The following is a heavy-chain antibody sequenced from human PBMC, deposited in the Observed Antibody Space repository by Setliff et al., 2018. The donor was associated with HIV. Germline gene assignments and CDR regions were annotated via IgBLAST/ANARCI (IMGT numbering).Heavy chain of an antibody. D-gene: IGHD6-13*01. Sequence: ASVKVSCKASGFTLTNYYIHWVRQAPGQGLEWVGIINPSGGRTKYGQRFQGRVAFTGDMSTSTVYMDLRSLESEDTAVYYCVRDQGTIAAAGSDYWGQGTLVTVS. J-gene: IGHJ4*02. CDR2: INPSGGRT. CDR3: VRDQGTIAAAGSDY. CDR1: GFTLTNYY. V-gene: IGHV1-46*01.